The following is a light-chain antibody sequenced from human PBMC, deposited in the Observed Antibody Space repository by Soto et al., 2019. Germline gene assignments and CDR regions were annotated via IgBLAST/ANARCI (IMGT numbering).Light chain of an antibody. CDR2: SAS. V-gene: IGKV3-20*01. J-gene: IGKJ5*01. CDR1: QSLSGGY. Sequence: EIVLTRSPGTLSLSPGERATLSCRASQSLSGGYLAWFQQKPGQTPRLLIYSASNRATGIPDRFSGSGSGTDLTLTISRLEPEDFVVYHCKQNGSLPITFGQGTRLEIK. CDR3: KQNGSLPIT.